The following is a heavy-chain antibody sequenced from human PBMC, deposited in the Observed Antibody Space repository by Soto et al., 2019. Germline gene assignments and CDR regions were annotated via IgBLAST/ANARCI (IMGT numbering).Heavy chain of an antibody. J-gene: IGHJ6*02. Sequence: SETLSLTCTVSGGSISNYYWSWIRQPPGKGLEWIGYIYYSGITNYNPSLKSRVTISVDTSKNQFSLKLSSVTAADTAVYYCARYKSNYYYGMDVWGQGTTVTVSS. CDR1: GGSISNYY. V-gene: IGHV4-59*01. CDR3: ARYKSNYYYGMDV. CDR2: IYYSGIT. D-gene: IGHD1-20*01.